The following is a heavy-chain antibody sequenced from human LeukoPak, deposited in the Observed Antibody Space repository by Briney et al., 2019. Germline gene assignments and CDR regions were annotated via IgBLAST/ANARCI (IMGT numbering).Heavy chain of an antibody. Sequence: GGSLRLSCVASGFTFDDYGMSWVRQAPGKGREWVSGINWNGGSTGYADSVKGRFTISRDNAKNSLYLQMNSLGAEDTALYYCARDLDSSGWPQTHYFDYWGQGTLVTVSS. V-gene: IGHV3-20*04. CDR3: ARDLDSSGWPQTHYFDY. CDR1: GFTFDDYG. J-gene: IGHJ4*02. D-gene: IGHD6-19*01. CDR2: INWNGGST.